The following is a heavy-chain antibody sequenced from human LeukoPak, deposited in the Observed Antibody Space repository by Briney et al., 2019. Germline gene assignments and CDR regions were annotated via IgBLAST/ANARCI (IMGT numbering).Heavy chain of an antibody. J-gene: IGHJ4*02. CDR2: INHSGST. Sequence: PSXTLSXTCAVYGGSFSGYYWSWIRQPPGKGLEWIGEINHSGSTNYNPSLKSRGTISVDTSKNQISLKLSSVTAADTAVYYCARAFYDILTGYYLGYFDYWGQGTLVTVSS. D-gene: IGHD3-9*01. V-gene: IGHV4-34*01. CDR1: GGSFSGYY. CDR3: ARAFYDILTGYYLGYFDY.